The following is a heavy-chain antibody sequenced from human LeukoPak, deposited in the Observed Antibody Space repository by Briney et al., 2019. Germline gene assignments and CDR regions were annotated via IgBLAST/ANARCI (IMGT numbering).Heavy chain of an antibody. V-gene: IGHV1-8*03. Sequence: ASVKVSCKASGYTFTSYDINWVRQATGQGLEWMGWMNPNSGNTGYAQKFQGRVTITRNTSISTAYMELSSLRSEDTAVYYCARGHLGAWNYPGGVPDAFDIWGQGTMVTVSS. D-gene: IGHD1-7*01. J-gene: IGHJ3*02. CDR2: MNPNSGNT. CDR1: GYTFTSYD. CDR3: ARGHLGAWNYPGGVPDAFDI.